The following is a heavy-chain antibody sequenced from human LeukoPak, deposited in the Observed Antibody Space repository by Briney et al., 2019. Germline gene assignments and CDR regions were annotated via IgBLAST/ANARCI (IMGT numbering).Heavy chain of an antibody. J-gene: IGHJ4*02. V-gene: IGHV1-69*04. Sequence: GASVKVSCKASGGTFSSYAISWVRQAPGQGLEWMGRIIPILGIANYARKFQGRVTITADKSTSTAYMELSSLRSEDTAVYYCARGDYDILTGYPFDYWGQGTLVTVSS. CDR3: ARGDYDILTGYPFDY. CDR1: GGTFSSYA. D-gene: IGHD3-9*01. CDR2: IIPILGIA.